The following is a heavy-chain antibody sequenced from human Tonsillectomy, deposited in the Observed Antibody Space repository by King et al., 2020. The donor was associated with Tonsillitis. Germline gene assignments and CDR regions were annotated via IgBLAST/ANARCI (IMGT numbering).Heavy chain of an antibody. V-gene: IGHV3-23*01. CDR1: GFTFTNHA. J-gene: IGHJ6*03. CDR3: ARWGYDFWSSYYYYMDV. CDR2: MSGSVNSK. Sequence: VQLLESGGGLVQPGGSLRLSCAASGFTFTNHAMSWVRQAPGKGLEWVSAMSGSVNSKNYADSVKGRFTISRDNSKNTLYLQMNSLRAEDTAVYYCARWGYDFWSSYYYYMDVWGKGTTVTVSS. D-gene: IGHD3-3*01.